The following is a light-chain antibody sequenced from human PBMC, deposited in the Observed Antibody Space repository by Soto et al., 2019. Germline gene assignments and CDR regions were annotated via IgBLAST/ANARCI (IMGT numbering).Light chain of an antibody. CDR1: QTISSW. J-gene: IGKJ4*01. V-gene: IGKV1-5*01. Sequence: DIQITQSPSTLSGSVGDRVTITCRASQTISSWLAWYQQEPGKAPTRLIYAVSSLQDGVPSRFSGTGSGTEFTLTISSLQPEDFATYYCLQHNTYPLSFGGGTKVDIK. CDR3: LQHNTYPLS. CDR2: AVS.